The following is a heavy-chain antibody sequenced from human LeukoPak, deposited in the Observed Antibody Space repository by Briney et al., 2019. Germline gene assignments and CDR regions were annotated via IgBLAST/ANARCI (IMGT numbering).Heavy chain of an antibody. CDR2: IYHSGST. J-gene: IGHJ5*02. D-gene: IGHD2-2*01. CDR1: GGSISSGDYY. V-gene: IGHV4-30-4*01. CDR3: ARSEDYASNWYVN. Sequence: PSETLSLTCTVSGGSISSGDYYWSWIRQPPGKGLEWIGEIYHSGSTNYNPSLKSRVTISVDKSRNQFSLKLNSVTAADTAVYYCARSEDYASNWYVNWGQGTLVTVSS.